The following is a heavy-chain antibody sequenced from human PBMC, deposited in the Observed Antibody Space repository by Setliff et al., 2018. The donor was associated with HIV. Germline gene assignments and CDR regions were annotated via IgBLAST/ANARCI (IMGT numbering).Heavy chain of an antibody. D-gene: IGHD3-10*01. CDR1: GDSTSTSGSY. Sequence: PSETLSLTCTVSGDSTSTSGSYWSWIRQHPGKGLEWIGYIYYTGSTYYNPSLQSRATISADSSNNQFSLRLSSVTAADTAVYYCAREAPQGFGELSHLDYWGQGILVTFSS. CDR2: IYYTGST. V-gene: IGHV4-31*02. CDR3: AREAPQGFGELSHLDY. J-gene: IGHJ4*01.